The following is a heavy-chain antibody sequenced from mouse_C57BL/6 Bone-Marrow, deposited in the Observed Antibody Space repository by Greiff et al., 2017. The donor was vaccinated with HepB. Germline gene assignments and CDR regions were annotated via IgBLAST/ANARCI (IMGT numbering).Heavy chain of an antibody. J-gene: IGHJ2*01. CDR1: GYTFTDYY. Sequence: VQLQQSGPVLVKPGASVKMSCKASGYTFTDYYMNWVKQSHGKSLEWIGVINPYNGGTSYNQKFKGKATLTVDKSSSTAYMELNSLTSEDSAVYYCARSPTGWDYFDYWGQGTTLTVSS. D-gene: IGHD1-1*01. CDR3: ARSPTGWDYFDY. CDR2: INPYNGGT. V-gene: IGHV1-19*01.